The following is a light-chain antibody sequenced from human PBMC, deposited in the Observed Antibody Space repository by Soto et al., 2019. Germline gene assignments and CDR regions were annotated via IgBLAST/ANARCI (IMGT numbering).Light chain of an antibody. CDR1: QDLVHNDGNYY. J-gene: IGKJ2*01. V-gene: IGKV2-30*02. Sequence: DVVMTQSPLSLPVTPGQPASISCRSSQDLVHNDGNYYLVWFQQRPGQSPRRLIYQVTKRDSGVPDRFSGSGSGTDFTLKINKVEAEDVGVYYCMQGTHSPHTFGQGTKLEIQ. CDR2: QVT. CDR3: MQGTHSPHT.